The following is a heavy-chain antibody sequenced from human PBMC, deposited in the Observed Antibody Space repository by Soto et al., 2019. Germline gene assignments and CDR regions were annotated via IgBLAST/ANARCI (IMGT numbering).Heavy chain of an antibody. CDR2: ISWNRGSI. Sequence: EVLLVESGGGLVQRGRSLRLSCAASGFTFVDYAMPWVRQAPGKGLEWVSGISWNRGSIGYAESVKGRFTITRDNAKNSLYLQMNSLRAEDTALYYCAKDGSQLLRAGMDVWGQGTKVTVSS. J-gene: IGHJ6*02. CDR3: AKDGSQLLRAGMDV. V-gene: IGHV3-9*01. D-gene: IGHD2-2*01. CDR1: GFTFVDYA.